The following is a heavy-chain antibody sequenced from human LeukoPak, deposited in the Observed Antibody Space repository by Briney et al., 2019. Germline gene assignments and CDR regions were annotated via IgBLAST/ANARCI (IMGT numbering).Heavy chain of an antibody. CDR3: ARGRTYGSGSYTLFDY. D-gene: IGHD3-10*01. CDR2: ISTSTTYT. J-gene: IGHJ4*02. CDR1: GFTFSGYS. Sequence: GGSLRLSCAASGFTFSGYSMSWIRRAPGKGLEWVSHISTSTTYTIYSDSVKGRFTISRDNAERSLFLQMNSLRGEDSAVYYCARGRTYGSGSYTLFDYWGQGTLVSVYS. V-gene: IGHV3-11*03.